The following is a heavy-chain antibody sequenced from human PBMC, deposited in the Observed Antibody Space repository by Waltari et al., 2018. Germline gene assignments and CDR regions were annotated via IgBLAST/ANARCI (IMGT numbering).Heavy chain of an antibody. V-gene: IGHV4-34*01. CDR3: ARSPRFGVGSYQFDS. CDR1: SGSLSNYY. Sequence: QVQLQQWGAGLLKPSETLSLTCAVSSGSLSNYYWNWIRQTPGKGLEWIGDIDRSGNTNSNASLMSRLTISRDISKSHFSMGLESVTAADTAVYYCARSPRFGVGSYQFDSWGQGTLVTVSS. J-gene: IGHJ4*02. D-gene: IGHD3-10*01. CDR2: IDRSGNT.